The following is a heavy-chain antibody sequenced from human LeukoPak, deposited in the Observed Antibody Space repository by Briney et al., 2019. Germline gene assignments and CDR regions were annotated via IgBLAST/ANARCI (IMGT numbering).Heavy chain of an antibody. J-gene: IGHJ4*02. Sequence: GGSLRLSCAASGFTFRSYSMNWVRQAPGKRLEWLSSITSSGSHMYYADSVKGRFTVSRDNAKSTLYLQMNSLSAEDTAVYYCATFMTTVTIPDYWGQGTLVTVSS. CDR2: ITSSGSHM. V-gene: IGHV3-21*06. D-gene: IGHD4-17*01. CDR1: GFTFRSYS. CDR3: ATFMTTVTIPDY.